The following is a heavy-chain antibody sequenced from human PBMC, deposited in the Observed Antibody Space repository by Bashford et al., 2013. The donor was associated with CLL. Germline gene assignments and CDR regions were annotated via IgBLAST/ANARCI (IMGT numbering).Heavy chain of an antibody. J-gene: IGHJ3*02. D-gene: IGHD1-26*01. V-gene: IGHV1-18*01. Sequence: ASVKVSCKASGYTSSSYGITWVRQAPGQGLEWMGWISGSGSNTNYAEKLQGRVTMTIDTSTRTAYMEMRSLTSGDTAVYYCATSVRSGSQFRYDAFDIWGQGTLVTVSS. CDR3: ATSVRSGSQFRYDAFDI. CDR1: GYTSSSYG. CDR2: ISGSGSNT.